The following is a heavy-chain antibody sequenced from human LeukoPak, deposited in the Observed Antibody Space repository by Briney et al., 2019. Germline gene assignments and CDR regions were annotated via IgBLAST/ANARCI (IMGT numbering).Heavy chain of an antibody. CDR1: GGSISTYY. CDR3: ARGTAREYYYYYMDV. D-gene: IGHD1-26*01. J-gene: IGHJ6*03. V-gene: IGHV4-34*01. Sequence: SETLSLTCTLSGGSISTYYWSWIRQPPGKGLEWIGEINHSGSTNYNPSLKSRVTISVDTSKNQFSLKLSSVTAADTAVYYCARGTAREYYYYYMDVWGKGTTVTVSS. CDR2: INHSGST.